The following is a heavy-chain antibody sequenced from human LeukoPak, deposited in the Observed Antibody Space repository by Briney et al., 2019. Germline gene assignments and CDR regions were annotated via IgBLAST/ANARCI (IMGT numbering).Heavy chain of an antibody. J-gene: IGHJ4*02. CDR2: ISYFGST. D-gene: IGHD6-13*01. CDR1: GGSISTSY. V-gene: IGHV4-59*08. CDR3: ARHPDGSSWAYYFDN. Sequence: SEALFLTCSISGGSISTSYWSWVRQPPGKGLEWIGHISYFGSTIYNPSLNSRVRISVDRSQNQFFLRLSSVTAADTALYYCARHPDGSSWAYYFDNWGQGPLVSVST.